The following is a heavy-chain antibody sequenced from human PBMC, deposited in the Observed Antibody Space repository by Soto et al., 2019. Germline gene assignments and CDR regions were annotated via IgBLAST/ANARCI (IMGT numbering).Heavy chain of an antibody. D-gene: IGHD3-3*01. CDR1: GFTFSIYG. CDR3: ARDYHDFGSGSPKPLAY. Sequence: PGGSLRLSCAASGFTFSIYGMHWVRQAPGKGLEWVAVIWYDGSNKYYADSVKGRFTISRDNSKNTLYLQMNSLRAEDAAVYYCARDYHDFGSGSPKPLAYWGQGTLVTVSS. CDR2: IWYDGSNK. J-gene: IGHJ4*02. V-gene: IGHV3-33*01.